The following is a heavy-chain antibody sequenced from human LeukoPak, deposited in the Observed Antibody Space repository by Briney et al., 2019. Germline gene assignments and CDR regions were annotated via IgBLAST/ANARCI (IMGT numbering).Heavy chain of an antibody. CDR2: ITTSGGRT. J-gene: IGHJ3*02. D-gene: IGHD2-21*02. Sequence: PGGSLRLSCAASGFTFSSYAMSWVRQAPGKGLEWVSGITTSGGRTYYADSVKGRFTISRDNSKNTLYLQMNSLRVEDTAVYYCARGPVLAYCGDDCQGDAFDIWGQGTMVTVSS. V-gene: IGHV3-23*01. CDR3: ARGPVLAYCGDDCQGDAFDI. CDR1: GFTFSSYA.